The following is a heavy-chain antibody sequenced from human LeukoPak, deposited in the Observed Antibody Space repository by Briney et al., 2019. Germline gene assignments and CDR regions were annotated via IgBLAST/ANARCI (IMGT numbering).Heavy chain of an antibody. CDR3: AREGGVIAAAGIDY. D-gene: IGHD6-13*01. V-gene: IGHV1-3*01. CDR2: INAGNGNT. CDR1: GYTFTSYA. Sequence: ASVKVSSKASGYTFTSYAMHWVRQAPGQRLEWMGWINAGNGNTKYSQKFQGRVTITGDTSASTAYMELSSLRSEDTAVYYCAREGGVIAAAGIDYWGQGTLVTVSS. J-gene: IGHJ4*02.